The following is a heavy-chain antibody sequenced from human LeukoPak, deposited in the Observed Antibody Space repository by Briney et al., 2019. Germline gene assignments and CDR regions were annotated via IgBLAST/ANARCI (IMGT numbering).Heavy chain of an antibody. Sequence: PGGSLRLSCAASGCTFSSYGMHWVRQAPGKGLEWVAVIWYDGSNKYYADSVKGRFTISRDNSKNTLYLQMNSLRAEDTAVYYCARETPLLTLEVAGLDYWGQGTLVTVSS. CDR1: GCTFSSYG. CDR3: ARETPLLTLEVAGLDY. CDR2: IWYDGSNK. D-gene: IGHD6-19*01. V-gene: IGHV3-33*01. J-gene: IGHJ4*02.